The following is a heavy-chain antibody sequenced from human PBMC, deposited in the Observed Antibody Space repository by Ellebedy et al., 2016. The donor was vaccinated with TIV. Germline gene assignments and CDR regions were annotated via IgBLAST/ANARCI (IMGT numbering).Heavy chain of an antibody. D-gene: IGHD3-10*01. CDR2: ISSSSSYI. CDR3: ARLGSGSFPAPHYAMDV. Sequence: PGGSLRLSCAASGFTFSSYSMNWVRQAPGKGLEWVSSISSSSSYIYYADSVKGRFTISRDNAKNSLYLQMNSLRAEDTAVYYCARLGSGSFPAPHYAMDVWGQGTTVTVSS. V-gene: IGHV3-21*04. CDR1: GFTFSSYS. J-gene: IGHJ6*02.